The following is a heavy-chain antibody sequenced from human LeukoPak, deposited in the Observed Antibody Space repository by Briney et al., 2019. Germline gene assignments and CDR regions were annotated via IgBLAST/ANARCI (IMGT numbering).Heavy chain of an antibody. CDR3: AREDDYYDSSGYKTYNWFDP. V-gene: IGHV3-7*01. CDR2: IKQDGSEK. CDR1: GFTFSSYW. D-gene: IGHD3-22*01. Sequence: GGSLRLSCAASGFTFSSYWMSWVRQAPGKGLEWVANIKQDGSEKYYVDSVKGRFTISRDNAKNSLYLQMNSLRAGDTAVYYCAREDDYYDSSGYKTYNWFDPWGQGTLVTVSS. J-gene: IGHJ5*02.